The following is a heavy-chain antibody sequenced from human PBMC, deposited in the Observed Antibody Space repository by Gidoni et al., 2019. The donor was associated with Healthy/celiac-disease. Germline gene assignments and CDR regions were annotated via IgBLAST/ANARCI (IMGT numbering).Heavy chain of an antibody. J-gene: IGHJ3*02. CDR1: GFTFSSYA. Sequence: EVQLLESGGGLVQPGGSLSLSCAASGFTFSSYAMSWVRQAPGKGLECVAAISGSGGSTYYADSVKGRFTISRDNSKNTLYLQMNSLRAEDTAVYYCAKVYYYDSSGYYFGGAFDIWGQGTMVTVSS. CDR3: AKVYYYDSSGYYFGGAFDI. D-gene: IGHD3-22*01. V-gene: IGHV3-23*01. CDR2: ISGSGGST.